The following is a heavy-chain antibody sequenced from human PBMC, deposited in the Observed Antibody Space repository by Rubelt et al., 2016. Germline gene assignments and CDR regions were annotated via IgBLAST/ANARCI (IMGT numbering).Heavy chain of an antibody. Sequence: GKGLEWVSSISSTSDYIYYADSVRGRFTISRDNPKNSLYLQMNSLRAEDTAVYYCARVASGAYDRYYFDHWGQGALVTVSS. D-gene: IGHD5-12*01. CDR3: ARVASGAYDRYYFDH. V-gene: IGHV3-21*04. J-gene: IGHJ4*02. CDR2: ISSTSDYI.